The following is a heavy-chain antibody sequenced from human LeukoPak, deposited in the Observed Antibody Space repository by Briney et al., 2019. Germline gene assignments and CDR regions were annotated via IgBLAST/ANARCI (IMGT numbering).Heavy chain of an antibody. Sequence: GGFLRLSCAASGFTFSSYSMNWVRQAPGKGLVWVSRINSDGRSTSYADSVKGRFTTSRDNAKNTLYLQMNSLRAEDTAVYYCARDKAEYSIFGVVRTIDYWGQGTLVTVSS. CDR3: ARDKAEYSIFGVVRTIDY. J-gene: IGHJ4*02. V-gene: IGHV3-74*01. D-gene: IGHD3-3*01. CDR1: GFTFSSYS. CDR2: INSDGRST.